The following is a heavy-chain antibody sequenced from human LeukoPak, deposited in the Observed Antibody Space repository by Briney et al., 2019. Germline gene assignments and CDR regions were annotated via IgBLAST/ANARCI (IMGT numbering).Heavy chain of an antibody. J-gene: IGHJ4*02. V-gene: IGHV3-7*01. D-gene: IGHD2-8*01. Sequence: PGGSLRLSCAASGFTFREYWMNWVRQAPGKGLEWVANINQDGSENYYVDSVKGRFTISRDNAKNSLYLQMNSLRAEDTAVYYCVAMDFDYWGQGTLVTVSS. CDR2: INQDGSEN. CDR1: GFTFREYW. CDR3: VAMDFDY.